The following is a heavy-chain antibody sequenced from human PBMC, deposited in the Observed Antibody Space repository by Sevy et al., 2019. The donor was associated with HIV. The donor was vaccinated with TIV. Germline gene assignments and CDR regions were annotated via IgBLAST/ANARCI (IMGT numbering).Heavy chain of an antibody. J-gene: IGHJ4*02. D-gene: IGHD6-19*01. CDR1: GFSFSSYA. V-gene: IGHV3-23*01. CDR3: AKDIDSSGYYYFDY. Sequence: GSLRLSCAASGFSFSSYAMSWVRQAPGKGLEWVSGISGSGGSTYYADSVKGRFTIARDNSKNTLYLQMNSLRAEDTSLYYSAKDIDSSGYYYFDYWGQGTLVTVSS. CDR2: ISGSGGST.